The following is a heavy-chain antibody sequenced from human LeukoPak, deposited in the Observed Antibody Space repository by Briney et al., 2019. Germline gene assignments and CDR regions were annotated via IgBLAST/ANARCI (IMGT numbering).Heavy chain of an antibody. V-gene: IGHV1-46*01. CDR3: ARAGRYYYDSSGYYPRLDY. CDR1: GYTFTSYY. D-gene: IGHD3-22*01. CDR2: INPGGGST. J-gene: IGHJ4*02. Sequence: ASVKVSCKASGYTFTSYYMHWVRQAPGQGLEWMGIINPGGGSTSYAQKFQGRVTMTRDTSTSTVYMELSSLRSEDTAVYYCARAGRYYYDSSGYYPRLDYWGQGTLVTVSS.